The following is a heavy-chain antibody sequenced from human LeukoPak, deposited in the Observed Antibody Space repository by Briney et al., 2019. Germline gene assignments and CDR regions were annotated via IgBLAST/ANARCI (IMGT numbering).Heavy chain of an antibody. CDR1: GYTFTSYG. V-gene: IGHV1-18*01. D-gene: IGHD6-19*01. CDR3: ARFSGYAWQWLVQRTYFDY. Sequence: ASVKVSCKASGYTFTSYGISWVRRAPGQGLEWMGWISAYNGNTNYAQKLQGRVTMTTDTSTSTAYMELRSLRSDDTAVYYCARFSGYAWQWLVQRTYFDYWGQGTLVTVSS. CDR2: ISAYNGNT. J-gene: IGHJ4*02.